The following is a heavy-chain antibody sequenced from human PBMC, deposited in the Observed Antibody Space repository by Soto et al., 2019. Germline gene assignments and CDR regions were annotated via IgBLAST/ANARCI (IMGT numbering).Heavy chain of an antibody. Sequence: GESLKISCKGSGYSFTSYWIGWVRQMPGKGLEWMGIIYPGDSDTRYSPSFQGQVTISADKSISTAYLQWSSLKASDTAMHYCARLYVVVPAAIEFFDYWGQGTLVTVS. CDR3: ARLYVVVPAAIEFFDY. CDR1: GYSFTSYW. J-gene: IGHJ4*02. D-gene: IGHD2-2*01. CDR2: IYPGDSDT. V-gene: IGHV5-51*01.